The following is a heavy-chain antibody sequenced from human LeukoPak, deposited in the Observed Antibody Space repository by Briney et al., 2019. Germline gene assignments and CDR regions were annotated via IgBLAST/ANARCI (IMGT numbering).Heavy chain of an antibody. CDR1: GFTFSACH. D-gene: IGHD6-19*01. CDR2: ISTTGTTI. V-gene: IGHV3-48*02. Sequence: PGGSLRLSCAASGFTFSACHINWVRQAPGKGLEWISYISTTGTTIHYADSVKGRFAISRDNAKSSLYLQMNSLRDEDTAVYYCAKDSSGWYGYFDHWGQGTLVTVSS. J-gene: IGHJ4*02. CDR3: AKDSSGWYGYFDH.